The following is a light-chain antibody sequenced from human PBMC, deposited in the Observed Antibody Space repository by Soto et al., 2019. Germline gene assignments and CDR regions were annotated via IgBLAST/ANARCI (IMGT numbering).Light chain of an antibody. V-gene: IGLV2-14*01. CDR1: SSDVGGYNY. CDR2: EVS. CDR3: SSYTSSMTDV. J-gene: IGLJ1*01. Sequence: QSALTQPASVSGSPGQSITISCTGTSSDVGGYNYVSWYQQHPGKAPKLMIYEVSNRPSGVSNRFSGSKSGNTASLTISGLQAEDEADYYCSSYTSSMTDVFGTGTKVTVL.